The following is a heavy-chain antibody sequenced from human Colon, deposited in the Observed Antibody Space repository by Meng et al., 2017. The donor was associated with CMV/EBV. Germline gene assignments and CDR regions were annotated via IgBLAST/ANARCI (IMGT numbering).Heavy chain of an antibody. Sequence: SLKISCAASGFTFSSYEINWVRQAPGKGLEWVSYITSSGTTIFYADSVKGRFTIPRDNAKNSLYLQMNSLRAEDTAVYYCTRAISGDYDSGWFDPWGQGTLVTVSS. D-gene: IGHD4-17*01. CDR2: ITSSGTTI. CDR1: GFTFSSYE. V-gene: IGHV3-48*03. CDR3: TRAISGDYDSGWFDP. J-gene: IGHJ5*02.